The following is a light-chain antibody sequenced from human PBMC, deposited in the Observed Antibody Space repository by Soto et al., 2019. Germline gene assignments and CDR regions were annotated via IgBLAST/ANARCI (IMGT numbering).Light chain of an antibody. CDR1: QSISTY. Sequence: DIQMTQSPSSLSASVGDRVTITCRASQSISTYLNWYHQKPGKAPKLLIYSASSLQSGVPSRFSGSGSGTDFTLTISSLQPEDFATYYCQQSYNTPWTFGQGTNVEI. CDR2: SAS. V-gene: IGKV1-39*01. J-gene: IGKJ1*01. CDR3: QQSYNTPWT.